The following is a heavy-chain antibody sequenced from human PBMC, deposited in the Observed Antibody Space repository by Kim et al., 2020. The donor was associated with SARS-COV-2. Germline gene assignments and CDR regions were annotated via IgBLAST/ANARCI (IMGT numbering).Heavy chain of an antibody. Sequence: KYAQKYQGRVTLTGDTAASKAYIELSSLGSEDTAVYYCARELGTGYFDYWGQGTLVTVSS. CDR3: ARELGTGYFDY. J-gene: IGHJ4*02. D-gene: IGHD2-8*02. V-gene: IGHV1-3*01.